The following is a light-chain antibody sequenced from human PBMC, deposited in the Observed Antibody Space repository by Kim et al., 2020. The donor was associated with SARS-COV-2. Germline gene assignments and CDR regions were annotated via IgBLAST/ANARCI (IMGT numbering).Light chain of an antibody. CDR2: GAS. J-gene: IGKJ4*01. CDR3: QQYGSSLLT. CDR1: QSISSAF. Sequence: LSPGERATLSCRASQSISSAFLAWYQQSPGQAPRLLISGASIRATGIPDRFSGSGSGTDFTLTISRLEPEDFGVYYCQQYGSSLLTFGGGTKVEI. V-gene: IGKV3-20*01.